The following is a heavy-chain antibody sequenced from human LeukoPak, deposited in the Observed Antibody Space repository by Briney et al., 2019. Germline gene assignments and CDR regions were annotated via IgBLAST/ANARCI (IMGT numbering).Heavy chain of an antibody. D-gene: IGHD3-16*02. CDR3: ARQTEFMITFGGVIVYYFDY. Sequence: GESLKISCKGSGYSFTSYWIGWVRQMPGKGLEWMGIIYPGDSDTRYSPSFQGQVTISADKSISTAYLQWSSLTASDTAMYYCARQTEFMITFGGVIVYYFDYWGQGTLVTVSS. V-gene: IGHV5-51*01. CDR2: IYPGDSDT. J-gene: IGHJ4*02. CDR1: GYSFTSYW.